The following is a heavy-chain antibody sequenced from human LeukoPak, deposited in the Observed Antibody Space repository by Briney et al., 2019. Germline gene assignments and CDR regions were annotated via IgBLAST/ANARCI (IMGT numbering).Heavy chain of an antibody. CDR3: ARAYGSGTYQRWFDP. Sequence: SETLSLTCTVSGGSISSYYWSWIRQPPGKGLEWLGYIYYSGSTYYNPSLKSRVTISVDTSKNQFSLELSSVTAADTAIYYCARAYGSGTYQRWFDPWGQGSLVTVSS. V-gene: IGHV4-59*01. CDR1: GGSISSYY. CDR2: IYYSGST. J-gene: IGHJ5*02. D-gene: IGHD3-10*01.